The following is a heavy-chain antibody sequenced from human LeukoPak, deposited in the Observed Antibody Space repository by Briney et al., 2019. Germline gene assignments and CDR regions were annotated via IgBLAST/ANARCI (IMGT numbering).Heavy chain of an antibody. D-gene: IGHD2-21*02. V-gene: IGHV3-30-3*01. CDR1: GFTFSSYA. Sequence: GGSLRLSCAASGFTFSSYAMHWVRQAPGKGLEWVAVISYDGSNKYYADSVKGRFTISRDNSKNTLYLQMNSLRAEDTAVYYCARDCGGDCYHFDYRGQGTLVTVSS. CDR2: ISYDGSNK. CDR3: ARDCGGDCYHFDY. J-gene: IGHJ4*02.